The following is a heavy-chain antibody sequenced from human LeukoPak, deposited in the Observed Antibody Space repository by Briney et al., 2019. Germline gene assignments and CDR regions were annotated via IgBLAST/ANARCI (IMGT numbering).Heavy chain of an antibody. J-gene: IGHJ4*02. CDR1: EGSISSYH. V-gene: IGHV4-59*08. Sequence: PSETLSLTCTVSEGSISSYHWSWIRQPPGKGLEWIGSIYYGGTPKYNPSLASRVTISVDTSKNRFSLELTSVTAADTAVYYCASYYGPYYFDYWGQGTLVTVSS. D-gene: IGHD3-10*01. CDR3: ASYYGPYYFDY. CDR2: IYYGGTP.